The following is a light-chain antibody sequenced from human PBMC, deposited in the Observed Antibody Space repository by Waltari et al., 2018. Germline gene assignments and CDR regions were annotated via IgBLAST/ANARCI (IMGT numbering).Light chain of an antibody. Sequence: QSALTQPASMSASPGQSITISCTATNNDVGTYDLVSWYQQHPGRAPKLLIFQGTKRPSEFSCRFSGSKFADTASLTISGLQPEDEADYYCCSYAGTWLFGGGTKVTVL. CDR1: NNDVGTYDL. CDR2: QGT. CDR3: CSYAGTWL. J-gene: IGLJ3*02. V-gene: IGLV2-23*01.